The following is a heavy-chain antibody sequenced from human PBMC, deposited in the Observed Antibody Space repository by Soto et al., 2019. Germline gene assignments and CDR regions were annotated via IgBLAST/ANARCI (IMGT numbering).Heavy chain of an antibody. Sequence: QVQLVQSGAEVKKPGVSVKVSCKASGYTFSTYGISWVRQAPGQGLDWMGWISSYNGDTNYAQKFQGRVTMTTDTSTSTAYMELRSLTSDDTAVYYCARDGPPPYYYHGLDVWGQGTTVTVSS. CDR1: GYTFSTYG. CDR2: ISSYNGDT. J-gene: IGHJ6*02. CDR3: ARDGPPPYYYHGLDV. V-gene: IGHV1-18*01.